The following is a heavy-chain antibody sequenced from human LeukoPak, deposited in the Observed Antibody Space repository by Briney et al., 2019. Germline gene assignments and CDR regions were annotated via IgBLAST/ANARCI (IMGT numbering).Heavy chain of an antibody. CDR3: ARDPYSSTWSYGMDV. CDR2: IKQDGSEE. Sequence: GGSLRLSCAASGFTFSSYWMSWVRQAPGKGLEWVANIKQDGSEEVYVDSVKGRFTISRDNAKNSLLLQMNTLRAEDTAVYYCARDPYSSTWSYGMDVWGQGTTVTVSS. CDR1: GFTFSSYW. V-gene: IGHV3-7*05. J-gene: IGHJ6*02. D-gene: IGHD6-6*01.